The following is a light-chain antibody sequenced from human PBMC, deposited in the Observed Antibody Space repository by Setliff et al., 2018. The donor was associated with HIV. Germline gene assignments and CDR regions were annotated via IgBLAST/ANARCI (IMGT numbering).Light chain of an antibody. J-gene: IGLJ1*01. CDR2: EVS. CDR3: SSYTINNLYV. V-gene: IGLV2-14*01. Sequence: QSALAKPASVSGSPGQSITIPCTGTSSDVGTYNYVSWYQQHPGKAPKLMIYEVSNRPSGVSNRFSGSKSGNTSSLTISGLQAEDEADYYCSSYTINNLYVFGTGTKVTV. CDR1: SSDVGTYNY.